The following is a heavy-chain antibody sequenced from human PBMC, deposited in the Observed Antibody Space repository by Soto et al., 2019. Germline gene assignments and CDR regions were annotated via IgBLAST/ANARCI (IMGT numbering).Heavy chain of an antibody. D-gene: IGHD6-19*01. J-gene: IGHJ5*02. CDR2: IYYSGST. V-gene: IGHV4-31*03. Sequence: SETLSLTCTVSGGSISSGGYYWSWIRQHPGKGLEWIGYIYYSGSTYYNPSLKSRVTISVDTSKNQFSLKLSSVTAADTAVYYCARDYSSGWSGNWFDPWGQGTLVTVSS. CDR3: ARDYSSGWSGNWFDP. CDR1: GGSISSGGYY.